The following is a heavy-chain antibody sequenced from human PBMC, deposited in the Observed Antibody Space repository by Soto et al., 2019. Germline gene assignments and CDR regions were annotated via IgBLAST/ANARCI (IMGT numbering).Heavy chain of an antibody. Sequence: QVQLVQSGAEVKKSGASVKVSCKASGYTVTSSGISWVRQAPGQGLEWMGWISGYNDNTNYAQKFQGRVTMTADTPTSTAYMELRSLRSDDTAVYFCAREYSSSWNHIDYWGQGTLVTVSS. CDR1: GYTVTSSG. V-gene: IGHV1-18*01. CDR3: AREYSSSWNHIDY. D-gene: IGHD6-13*01. J-gene: IGHJ4*02. CDR2: ISGYNDNT.